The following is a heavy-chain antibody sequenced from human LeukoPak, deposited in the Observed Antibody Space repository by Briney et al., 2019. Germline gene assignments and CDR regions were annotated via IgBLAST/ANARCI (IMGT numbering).Heavy chain of an antibody. J-gene: IGHJ4*02. Sequence: GGSLRLSCAASGFTFSNYAMHWVRQAPGKGLEWMSVISYDGRNKYFADSVKGRFTLSRDNSKNTLYLQMNNLRAEDTAVYYCASGTGIYYDSSGSFDYWGQGTLVTVSS. CDR2: ISYDGRNK. CDR3: ASGTGIYYDSSGSFDY. CDR1: GFTFSNYA. D-gene: IGHD3-22*01. V-gene: IGHV3-30*04.